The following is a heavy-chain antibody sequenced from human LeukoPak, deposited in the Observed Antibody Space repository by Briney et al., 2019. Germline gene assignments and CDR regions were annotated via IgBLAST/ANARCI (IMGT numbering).Heavy chain of an antibody. Sequence: SVKVSCKASGYTFTSYGISWVRQAPGQGLEWMGWISAYNGNTNYAQKLQGRVTMTTDTSTSTAYMELRSLRSDDTAVYYCARGLMVRGVNRDYYFDYWGQGTLVTVSS. J-gene: IGHJ4*02. V-gene: IGHV1-18*01. D-gene: IGHD3-10*01. CDR1: GYTFTSYG. CDR3: ARGLMVRGVNRDYYFDY. CDR2: ISAYNGNT.